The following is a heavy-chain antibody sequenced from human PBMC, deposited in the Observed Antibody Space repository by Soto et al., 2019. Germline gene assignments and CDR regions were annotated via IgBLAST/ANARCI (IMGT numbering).Heavy chain of an antibody. V-gene: IGHV1-69*12. CDR2: ITPMFGTA. J-gene: IGHJ2*01. Sequence: QVQLVQSGAEVKKYGSSVKVSCKASGGTFSRNAISWVRQAPGQGLEWMGGITPMFGTANYAQRFQGRVTITADESQSQAYMQLSSLRSDDTAVYYCAQTLGLAVAGPGRFDLWGRGTLVTVSS. D-gene: IGHD6-19*01. CDR1: GGTFSRNA. CDR3: AQTLGLAVAGPGRFDL.